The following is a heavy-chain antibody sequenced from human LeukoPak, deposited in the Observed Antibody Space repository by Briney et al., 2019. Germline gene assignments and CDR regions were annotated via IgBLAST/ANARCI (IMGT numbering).Heavy chain of an antibody. D-gene: IGHD2-21*02. Sequence: PGGSLRLSCAASGFTFSSYFMNWVRQAPGKGLEWVSSISSTSSYIYYADSVKGRFTISRDNAKNSLYLQMNSLRAEGTAAYYCARGLCGGDCYSDWGQGTLVTVSS. CDR2: ISSTSSYI. CDR1: GFTFSSYF. V-gene: IGHV3-21*01. CDR3: ARGLCGGDCYSD. J-gene: IGHJ4*02.